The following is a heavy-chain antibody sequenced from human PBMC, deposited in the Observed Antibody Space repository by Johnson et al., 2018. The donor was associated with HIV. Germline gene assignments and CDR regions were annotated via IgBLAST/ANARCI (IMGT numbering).Heavy chain of an antibody. CDR2: ISYDGSNQ. CDR3: ARASLGAAPGILSAFDI. Sequence: QVKLVESGGGVVQPGRSLRLSCAASGFTVSSYAIHWVRQAPGKGLQWVAVISYDGSNQYFADSVKGRFTISRDKSKNTVYLQMNSLRAEDMAVYYCARASLGAAPGILSAFDIWGQGTVVTVSS. J-gene: IGHJ3*02. D-gene: IGHD6-13*01. CDR1: GFTVSSYA. V-gene: IGHV3-30-3*01.